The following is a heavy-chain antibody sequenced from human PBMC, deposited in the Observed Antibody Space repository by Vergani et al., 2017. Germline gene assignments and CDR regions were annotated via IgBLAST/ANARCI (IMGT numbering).Heavy chain of an antibody. J-gene: IGHJ6*03. CDR1: GFTFSSYA. CDR2: ISYDGSNK. V-gene: IGHV3-30-3*01. D-gene: IGHD2-15*01. CDR3: ARDGVVVVAATAYYYYYYYMDV. Sequence: PASGFTFSSYAMHWVRQAPGKGLEWVAVISYDGSNKYYADSVKGQFTISRDNSKNTLYLQMNSLRAEDTAVYYCARDGVVVVAATAYYYYYYYMDVWGKGTTVTVSS.